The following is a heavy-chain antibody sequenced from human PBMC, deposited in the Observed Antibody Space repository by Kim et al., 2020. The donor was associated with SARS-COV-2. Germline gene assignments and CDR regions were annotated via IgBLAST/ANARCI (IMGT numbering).Heavy chain of an antibody. D-gene: IGHD5-12*01. CDR1: GGTFSSYA. V-gene: IGHV1-69*13. CDR2: IIPIFGTA. CDR3: ARVSGYDLRFNDY. Sequence: SVKVSCKASGGTFSSYAISWVRQAPGQGLEWMGGIIPIFGTANYAQKFQGRVTITADESTSTAYMELSSPRSEDTAVYYCARVSGYDLRFNDYWGQGTQVTVSS. J-gene: IGHJ4*02.